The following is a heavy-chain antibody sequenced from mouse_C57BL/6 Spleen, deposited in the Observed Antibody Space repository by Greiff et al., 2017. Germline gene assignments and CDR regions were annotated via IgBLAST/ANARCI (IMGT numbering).Heavy chain of an antibody. CDR1: GFTFSDYG. D-gene: IGHD2-1*01. CDR3: ARPGYGNYVPFAY. J-gene: IGHJ3*01. V-gene: IGHV5-17*01. CDR2: ISSGSSTI. Sequence: EVKLVESGGGLVKPGGSLKLSCAASGFTFSDYGMHWVRQAPEKGLEWVAYISSGSSTIYYADTVKGRFTISRDTAKNTLFLQMTSLRSEDTAMYYCARPGYGNYVPFAYWGQGTLVTVSA.